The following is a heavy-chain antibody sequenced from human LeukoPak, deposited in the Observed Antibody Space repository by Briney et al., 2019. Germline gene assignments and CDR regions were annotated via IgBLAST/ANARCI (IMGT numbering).Heavy chain of an antibody. V-gene: IGHV4-59*01. D-gene: IGHD3-10*01. CDR1: GGSISNYY. CDR2: IYYSGST. CDR3: ARERTTGRGFDY. J-gene: IGHJ4*02. Sequence: SETLSLTCSVSGGSISNYYWSWIRQPPGKGLEWIGYIYYSGSTNYNPSLKSRVTISIDTSKNQFSLKLSSVTAADTAVYFCARERTTGRGFDYWGQGTLVPVS.